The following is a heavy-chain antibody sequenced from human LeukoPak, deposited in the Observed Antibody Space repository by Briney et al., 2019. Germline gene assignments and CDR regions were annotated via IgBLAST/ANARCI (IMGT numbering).Heavy chain of an antibody. Sequence: GASVKVSCKASGYTFASYAIHWVRQAPGQRLEWMGWINAGNGNTKYSQKFQGGVTITRDTSASTAYMELSSLRSEDTAVYYCASCVQQLGWFDPWGQGTLVTVSS. J-gene: IGHJ5*02. CDR1: GYTFASYA. CDR2: INAGNGNT. D-gene: IGHD6-13*01. CDR3: ASCVQQLGWFDP. V-gene: IGHV1-3*01.